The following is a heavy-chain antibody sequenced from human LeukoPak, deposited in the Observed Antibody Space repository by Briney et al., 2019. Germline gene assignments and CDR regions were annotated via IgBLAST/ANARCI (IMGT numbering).Heavy chain of an antibody. CDR3: AREAPVVPAAMWYGMDV. Sequence: SETLSLTCTVSGGSISSYYWSWIRQPPGKGLEWIGYIYYSGSTNYNPSLKSRVTISVDTSKNQFSLKLSSVTAADTAVYYCAREAPVVPAAMWYGMDVWGQGTTVTVSS. J-gene: IGHJ6*02. CDR1: GGSISSYY. V-gene: IGHV4-59*01. D-gene: IGHD2-2*01. CDR2: IYYSGST.